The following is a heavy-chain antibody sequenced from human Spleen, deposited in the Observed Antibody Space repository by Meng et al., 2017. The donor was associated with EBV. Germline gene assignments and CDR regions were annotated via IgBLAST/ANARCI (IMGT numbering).Heavy chain of an antibody. D-gene: IGHD3-22*01. V-gene: IGHV1-69*06. CDR1: GDTFSRYA. CDR3: ALSGRSRSMIVVLNDAFDI. Sequence: QVQRVQSGAEVKKPGSSVKVSCKASGDTFSRYAISWVRQAPGQGLEWMGGIIPIIGTTNYAQKLQGRATITADKSTNTAYMELRSLTSDDTAVYYCALSGRSRSMIVVLNDAFDIWGQGTMVTVSS. CDR2: IIPIIGTT. J-gene: IGHJ3*02.